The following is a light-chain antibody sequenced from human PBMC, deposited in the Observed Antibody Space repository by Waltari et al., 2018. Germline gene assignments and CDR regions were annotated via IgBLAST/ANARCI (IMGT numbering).Light chain of an antibody. CDR1: QSINTY. V-gene: IGKV3-11*01. CDR3: QQRRNWEFS. J-gene: IGKJ2*03. Sequence: EIVLTQSPATLSFSPGERATLSYRASQSINTYLAWYQQKPGQAPRLLIYDASNRATGVPARFSGSGSGTEFILSISSLEPEDFAIYYCQQRRNWEFSFGQGTKLEIK. CDR2: DAS.